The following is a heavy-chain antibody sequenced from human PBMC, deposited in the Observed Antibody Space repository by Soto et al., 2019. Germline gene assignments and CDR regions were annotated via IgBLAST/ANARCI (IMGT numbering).Heavy chain of an antibody. CDR3: ASGKLGYCSGGSCYYYYYYYYMDV. V-gene: IGHV4-34*01. CDR2: INHSGST. J-gene: IGHJ6*03. CDR1: GGSFSGYY. D-gene: IGHD2-15*01. Sequence: PSETLSLTCAVYGGSFSGYYWSWIRQPPGKGLEWIGEINHSGSTNYNPSLKSRVTISVDTSKNQFSLKLSSVTAADTAVYYCASGKLGYCSGGSCYYYYYYYYMDVWGKGTTVTVSS.